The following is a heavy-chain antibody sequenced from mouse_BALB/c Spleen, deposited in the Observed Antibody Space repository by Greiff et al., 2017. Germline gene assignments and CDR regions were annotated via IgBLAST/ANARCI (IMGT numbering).Heavy chain of an antibody. D-gene: IGHD2-10*01. Sequence: EVKLMESGGGLVQPGGSRKLSCAASGFTFSSFGMHWVRQAPEKGLEWVAYISSGSSTIYYADTVKGRFTISRDNPKNTLFLQMTSLRSEDTAMYYCARAYYGNGGFAYWGQGTLVTVSA. CDR1: GFTFSSFG. CDR3: ARAYYGNGGFAY. CDR2: ISSGSSTI. V-gene: IGHV5-17*02. J-gene: IGHJ3*01.